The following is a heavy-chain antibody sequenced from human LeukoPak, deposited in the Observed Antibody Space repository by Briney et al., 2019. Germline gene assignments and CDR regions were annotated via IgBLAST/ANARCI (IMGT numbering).Heavy chain of an antibody. CDR2: IIPIFHTS. J-gene: IGHJ4*02. CDR3: AKMSGSYFVRIDY. V-gene: IGHV1-69*13. D-gene: IGHD3-10*01. Sequence: ASVKVSCKASVGTFSSYAFSWVRQAPGQGLEWMGGIIPIFHTSYYPQKFQGRVTITADESTSTVYMDLSSLRSEDTALYYCAKMSGSYFVRIDYWGQGTLVTVSS. CDR1: VGTFSSYA.